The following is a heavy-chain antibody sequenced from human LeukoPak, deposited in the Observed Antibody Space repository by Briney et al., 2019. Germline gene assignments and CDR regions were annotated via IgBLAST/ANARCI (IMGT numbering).Heavy chain of an antibody. J-gene: IGHJ3*02. D-gene: IGHD3-22*01. CDR3: ASSKFDSRAFDI. V-gene: IGHV3-72*01. CDR1: GFTFSDHY. CDR2: TRNKANSYTT. Sequence: GGSLRLSCAASGFTFSDHYMDWVRQAPGKGLEWVGRTRNKANSYTTEYAASVKGRFTISRDDSKNSLYLQMNSLKTEDTAVYYCASSKFDSRAFDIWGQGTMVTVSS.